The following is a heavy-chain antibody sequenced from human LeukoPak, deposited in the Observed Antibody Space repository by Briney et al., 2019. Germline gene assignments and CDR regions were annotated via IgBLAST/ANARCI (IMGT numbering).Heavy chain of an antibody. CDR2: VKSETDGGTT. CDR1: GFTFRSAY. V-gene: IGHV3-15*01. Sequence: GGSLRLSCEVSGFTFRSAYMSWVRQAPGRGLEWVGRVKSETDGGTTDYGAPVKGRFTISRDDSTDTLYLQMNNLKNEDTAVYYCTTERRESSGWNNWCFDYWGQGTLVIVSS. D-gene: IGHD6-19*01. CDR3: TTERRESSGWNNWCFDY. J-gene: IGHJ4*02.